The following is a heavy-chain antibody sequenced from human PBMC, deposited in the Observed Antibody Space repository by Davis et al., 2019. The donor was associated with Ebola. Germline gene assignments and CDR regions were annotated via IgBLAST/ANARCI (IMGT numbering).Heavy chain of an antibody. Sequence: MPSETLSLTCAVSGGSISSSNWWSWVRQPPGKGLEWIGEINHSGSTNYNPSLKSRVTISVDTSKNQFSLKVNSVTAADTAVYYCARGGARTYYYGSGRYSFVYYFDYWGQGTLVTVSS. J-gene: IGHJ4*02. CDR3: ARGGARTYYYGSGRYSFVYYFDY. V-gene: IGHV4-4*02. CDR1: GGSISSSNW. CDR2: INHSGST. D-gene: IGHD3-10*01.